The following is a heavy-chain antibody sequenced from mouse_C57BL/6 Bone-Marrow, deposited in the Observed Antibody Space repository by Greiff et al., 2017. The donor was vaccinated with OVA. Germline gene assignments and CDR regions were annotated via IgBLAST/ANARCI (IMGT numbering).Heavy chain of an antibody. CDR3: ARSWLRGYFDY. J-gene: IGHJ2*01. D-gene: IGHD2-2*01. Sequence: QVQLQQSGAELARPGASVKLSCKASGYTFTSYGISWVKQRTGQGLEWIGEIYPRSGNTYYNEKFKGKATLTADKSSSTAYMELRSLTSEDSAVYFCARSWLRGYFDYWGQGTTRTVSS. CDR1: GYTFTSYG. V-gene: IGHV1-81*01. CDR2: IYPRSGNT.